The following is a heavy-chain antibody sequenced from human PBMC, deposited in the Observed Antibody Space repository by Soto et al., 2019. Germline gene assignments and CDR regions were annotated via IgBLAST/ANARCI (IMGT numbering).Heavy chain of an antibody. D-gene: IGHD3-3*01. CDR2: IKSKTDGGTT. Sequence: PGGSLRLSCAASGFTFSNAWMSWVRQAPGKGLEWVGRIKSKTDGGTTDYAAPVKGRFTISRDDSKNTLYLQMNILKTEDTAVYYCTTYYDFWSGYNFDYWGQGTLVTVSS. CDR3: TTYYDFWSGYNFDY. V-gene: IGHV3-15*01. J-gene: IGHJ4*02. CDR1: GFTFSNAW.